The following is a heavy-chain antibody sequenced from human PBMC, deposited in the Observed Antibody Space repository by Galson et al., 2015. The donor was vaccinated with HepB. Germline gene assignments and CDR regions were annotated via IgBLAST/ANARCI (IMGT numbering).Heavy chain of an antibody. D-gene: IGHD3-10*01. Sequence: SLRLSCAASGFTFSSYAMSWVRQAPGKGLEWVSAISGSGGSTYYADSVKGRFTISRDNSKNTLYLQMNSLRAEDTAVYYCARNKNPTITMVRGADYYYGMDVWGQGTTVTVSS. CDR3: ARNKNPTITMVRGADYYYGMDV. CDR2: ISGSGGST. CDR1: GFTFSSYA. J-gene: IGHJ6*02. V-gene: IGHV3-23*01.